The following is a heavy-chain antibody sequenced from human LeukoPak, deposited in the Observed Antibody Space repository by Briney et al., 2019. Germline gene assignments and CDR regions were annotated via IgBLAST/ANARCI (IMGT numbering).Heavy chain of an antibody. CDR1: GYTFTSYA. CDR3: ARDGGYSSSWYLSYWFDP. CDR2: INAGNGNT. J-gene: IGHJ5*02. V-gene: IGHV1-3*03. D-gene: IGHD6-13*01. Sequence: ASVKVSCKASGYTFTSYAMHWVRQAPGQRLEWMGWINAGNGNTKYSQEFQGRVTITRDTSASTAYMGLSSLRSEDMAVYYCARDGGYSSSWYLSYWFDPWGQGTLVTVSS.